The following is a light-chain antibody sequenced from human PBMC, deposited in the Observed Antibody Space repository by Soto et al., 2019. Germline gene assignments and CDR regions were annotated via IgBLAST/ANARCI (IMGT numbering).Light chain of an antibody. J-gene: IGKJ1*01. V-gene: IGKV3-15*01. CDR2: GAS. Sequence: EIVMTQSPATLFVSPGERATLSFRAGQSVSSNLAWYQQKPGQAPRLLIYGASTRATGIPARFSGSGSGTEFTLTISSLQSEDFVVYYCHQYNNWPRTFGQGTKVEI. CDR1: QSVSSN. CDR3: HQYNNWPRT.